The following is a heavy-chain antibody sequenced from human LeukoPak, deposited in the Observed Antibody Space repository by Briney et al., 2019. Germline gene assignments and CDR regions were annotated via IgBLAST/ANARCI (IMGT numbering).Heavy chain of an antibody. Sequence: GGSLRLSCAASGFTFSSYGMHWVRQAPGKGLEWVAVIPYDGSNKYYADSVKGGFTIRVDNSKNTVYLQMNSLRAEDTAVYYCAKPTAYCGGDCYTILSDAFDIWGQGTMVTVSS. CDR3: AKPTAYCGGDCYTILSDAFDI. J-gene: IGHJ3*02. V-gene: IGHV3-30*18. CDR2: IPYDGSNK. D-gene: IGHD2-21*02. CDR1: GFTFSSYG.